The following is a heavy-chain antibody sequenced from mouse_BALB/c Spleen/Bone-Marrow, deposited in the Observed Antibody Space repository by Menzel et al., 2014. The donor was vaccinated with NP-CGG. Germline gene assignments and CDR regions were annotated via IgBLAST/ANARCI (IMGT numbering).Heavy chain of an antibody. D-gene: IGHD1-2*01. Sequence: VQLQQSGAELARPGASVKLSCKASGYTFTSYWMQWVKQRPGQGLEWIGAIYPGDGDIRYTQKFKGKATLTADKSSSTAYMQLSSLASEDSAVYYCARRDYGIRENYYAMDYWGQGTSVTVSS. CDR1: GYTFTSYW. J-gene: IGHJ4*01. V-gene: IGHV1-87*01. CDR3: ARRDYGIRENYYAMDY. CDR2: IYPGDGDI.